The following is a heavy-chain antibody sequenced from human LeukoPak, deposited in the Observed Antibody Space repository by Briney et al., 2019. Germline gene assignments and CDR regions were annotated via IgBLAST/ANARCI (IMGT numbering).Heavy chain of an antibody. D-gene: IGHD2-2*01. Sequence: PSETLSLTCTVSGGSISSSSYYWGWIRQPPGKGLEWIGTNYYSGSTYYNPSLKSRVTISVDTSKNQFSLKLSSVTAADTAVYYCARPLGAGCSSTSCPTWFDPWGQGTLVTVSS. CDR3: ARPLGAGCSSTSCPTWFDP. CDR1: GGSISSSSYY. J-gene: IGHJ5*02. CDR2: NYYSGST. V-gene: IGHV4-39*01.